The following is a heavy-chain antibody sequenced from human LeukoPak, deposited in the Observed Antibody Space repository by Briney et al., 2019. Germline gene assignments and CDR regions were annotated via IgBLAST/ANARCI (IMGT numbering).Heavy chain of an antibody. CDR3: ARLLYSGSYYMMDY. CDR1: GGSISSYY. D-gene: IGHD1-26*01. V-gene: IGHV4-4*07. Sequence: SETLSLTCTVSGGSISSYYWSWIQQPAGKGLEWIGRIYTSGSTYYNPSLKSRVTISVDTSKNQFSLKLSSVTAADTAVYYCARLLYSGSYYMMDYWGQGTLVTVSS. CDR2: IYTSGST. J-gene: IGHJ4*02.